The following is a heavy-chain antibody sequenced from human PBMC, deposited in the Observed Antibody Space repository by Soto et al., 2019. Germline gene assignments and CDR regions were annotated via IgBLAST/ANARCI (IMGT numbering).Heavy chain of an antibody. Sequence: ASVKVSCKASGYTFTSYGISCERRAPGQGLEWMGWISAYNGNTNYAQKLQGRVTMTTDTSTSTAYMELRSLRSDDTAVYYCARCVDSSSGYYYYGMDVWGQGTTVTVSS. CDR3: ARCVDSSSGYYYYGMDV. D-gene: IGHD6-6*01. J-gene: IGHJ6*02. CDR2: ISAYNGNT. V-gene: IGHV1-18*04. CDR1: GYTFTSYG.